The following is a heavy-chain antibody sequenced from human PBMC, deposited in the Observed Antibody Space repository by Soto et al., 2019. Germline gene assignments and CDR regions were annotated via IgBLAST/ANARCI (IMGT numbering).Heavy chain of an antibody. Sequence: VQLVESGGGLVQPGRSLRLSCAASGFTFRNYAMHWVRRAPGKGLEWVSGISWHSGTIGYADSVRGRFTISRDNAKNSLYLQMNSLRPEDTALYYCVKEKLYSNYEYYFDYWGQGTLVTDSS. CDR1: GFTFRNYA. CDR3: VKEKLYSNYEYYFDY. D-gene: IGHD4-4*01. V-gene: IGHV3-9*01. J-gene: IGHJ4*02. CDR2: ISWHSGTI.